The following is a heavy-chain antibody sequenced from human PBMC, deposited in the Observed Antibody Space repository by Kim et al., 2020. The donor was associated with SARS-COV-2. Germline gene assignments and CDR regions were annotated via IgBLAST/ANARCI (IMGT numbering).Heavy chain of an antibody. CDR3: ARGVGYCSGGSCSEPSGAYYYYGMDV. V-gene: IGHV4-4*02. J-gene: IGHJ6*02. Sequence: SETLSLTCAVSGGSISSSNWWSWVRQPPGKGLEWIGEIYHSGSTNYNPSLKSRVTISVDKSKNQFSLKRSSVTAADTAVYYGARGVGYCSGGSCSEPSGAYYYYGMDVWGQGTAVTLPS. CDR2: IYHSGST. D-gene: IGHD2-15*01. CDR1: GGSISSSNW.